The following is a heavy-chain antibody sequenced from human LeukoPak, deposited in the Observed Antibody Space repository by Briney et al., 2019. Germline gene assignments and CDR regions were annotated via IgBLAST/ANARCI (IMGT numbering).Heavy chain of an antibody. V-gene: IGHV4-34*01. CDR2: INHSGST. CDR1: GGSFSGYY. J-gene: IGHJ4*02. D-gene: IGHD3-22*01. CDR3: ASTPNYDSSGYYFDY. Sequence: PSETLSLTCAVYGGSFSGYYWSWIRQPPGKGLEWIGEINHSGSTNYNPSLKSRVTISVDTSKNQFSLKLSSVTAADTAVYYCASTPNYDSSGYYFDYWGQGTLVTVSS.